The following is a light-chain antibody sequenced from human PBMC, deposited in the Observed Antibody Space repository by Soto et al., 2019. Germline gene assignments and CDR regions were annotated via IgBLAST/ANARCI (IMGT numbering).Light chain of an antibody. J-gene: IGKJ1*01. CDR1: QSVSSN. Sequence: EIVMTQSPATLSVSPGERATLSCRASQSVSSNLAWYQQKPGQAPRLLIYGASTSATGIPARFSGSGSGTEFTLTISSLQSEDFAVYYCQQYNNWPRTSGQGTKVEIK. CDR3: QQYNNWPRT. CDR2: GAS. V-gene: IGKV3-15*01.